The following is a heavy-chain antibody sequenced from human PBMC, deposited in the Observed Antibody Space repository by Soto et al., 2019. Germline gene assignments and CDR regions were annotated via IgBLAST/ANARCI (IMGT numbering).Heavy chain of an antibody. J-gene: IGHJ3*02. CDR3: AKDLIANNGVWEPFKM. D-gene: IGHD2-8*01. CDR2: LVGSGGDK. CDR1: GFSFSAYA. V-gene: IGHV3-23*01. Sequence: PGGSLSLSCAASGFSFSAYAMNWVHQAPGKGLQWVSGLVGSGGDKNYADSVRGRFTVSRDNSKNTLYLQMNNLRDEDTAVFYWAKDLIANNGVWEPFKMWGRGKKVTVSS.